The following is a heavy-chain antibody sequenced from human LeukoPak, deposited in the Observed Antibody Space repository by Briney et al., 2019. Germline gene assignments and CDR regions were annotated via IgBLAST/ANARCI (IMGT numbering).Heavy chain of an antibody. CDR3: ARLYVLRSY. CDR2: ISSSGSTI. Sequence: PGRSLRLSWAASGFTLSSYEMNWVRQAPGKGLEWVSYISSSGSTIYYADSVKGRFTISRDNAKNSLYLQMNSLRAEDTAVYYCARLYVLRSYWGQGTLVTVSS. J-gene: IGHJ4*02. D-gene: IGHD2-8*02. CDR1: GFTLSSYE. V-gene: IGHV3-48*03.